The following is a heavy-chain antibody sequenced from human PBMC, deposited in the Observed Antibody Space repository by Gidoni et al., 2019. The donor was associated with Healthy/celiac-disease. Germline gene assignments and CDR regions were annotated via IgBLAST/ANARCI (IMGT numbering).Heavy chain of an antibody. J-gene: IGHJ6*02. Sequence: QVQLQESGPGLVMPSQTLSLPCTVSGCSISSGCYYWSWIRQHPGKGLEWIGYIYYSGSNYYSPSLKSRVTMSVDTSKNQFSLKLSSVTAADTAVYYCAFYYYGMDVWGQGTTVTVSS. CDR3: AFYYYGMDV. CDR2: IYYSGSN. V-gene: IGHV4-31*03. CDR1: GCSISSGCYY.